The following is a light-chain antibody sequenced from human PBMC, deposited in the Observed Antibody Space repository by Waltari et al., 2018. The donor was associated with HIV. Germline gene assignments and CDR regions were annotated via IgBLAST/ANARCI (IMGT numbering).Light chain of an antibody. V-gene: IGKV1-27*01. CDR1: QGISNF. Sequence: DIQTTQSPSSLSAYVGDSVTITCREGQGISNFLTWYQHKPGNVPKLLIYAASTLQSGVPSRFSGSGSGTDFTLTITNLQPEDIGTYYCQKFNSAPLTFGGGTKVEIK. J-gene: IGKJ4*01. CDR2: AAS. CDR3: QKFNSAPLT.